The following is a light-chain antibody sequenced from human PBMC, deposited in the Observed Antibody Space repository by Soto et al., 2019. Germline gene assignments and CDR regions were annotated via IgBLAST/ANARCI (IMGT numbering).Light chain of an antibody. CDR2: LNSDDSH. Sequence: QPVLTQSPSASASLGASVKLTCTLNSGHSSYAIAWHQQQPEKGPRYLMKLNSDDSHSKGDGIPDRFSGSSSGAERYLTISSLQSEDEADYYCQTWDTGIRVVFGGGTKLTV. CDR1: SGHSSYA. CDR3: QTWDTGIRVV. J-gene: IGLJ2*01. V-gene: IGLV4-69*01.